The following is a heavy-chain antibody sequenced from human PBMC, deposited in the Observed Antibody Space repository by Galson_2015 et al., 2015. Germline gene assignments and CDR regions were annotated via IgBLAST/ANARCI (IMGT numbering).Heavy chain of an antibody. CDR3: AADLGVNRLSTVVAGMDV. CDR1: GFTFTSSA. V-gene: IGHV1-58*01. CDR2: IVVGSGNT. Sequence: SVKVSCKASGFTFTSSAVQWVRQARGQRLEWIGWIVVGSGNTNYAQKFQERVTITRDMSTSTAYMELSSLRSEDTAVYYCAADLGVNRLSTVVAGMDVWGQGTTVTVSS. D-gene: IGHD3-16*02. J-gene: IGHJ6*02.